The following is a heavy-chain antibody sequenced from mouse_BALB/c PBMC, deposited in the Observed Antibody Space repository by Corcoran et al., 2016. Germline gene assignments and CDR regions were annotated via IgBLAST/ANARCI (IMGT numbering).Heavy chain of an antibody. CDR3: ASNYYDYEGFAY. J-gene: IGHJ3*01. Sequence: QVQLQQSGPELVKPGASVKISCKASGYSFTSYYIHWVKQRPGQGLEWIGWIFPGSGNTKYNEKFKGKATLTADTSSSTAYMQLSSLTSEDSAVYFCASNYYDYEGFAYWGHGTLVTVSA. D-gene: IGHD2-4*01. V-gene: IGHV1-66*01. CDR2: IFPGSGNT. CDR1: GYSFTSYY.